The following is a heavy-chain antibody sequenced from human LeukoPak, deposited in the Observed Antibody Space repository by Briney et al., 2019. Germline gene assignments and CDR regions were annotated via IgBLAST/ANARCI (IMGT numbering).Heavy chain of an antibody. V-gene: IGHV3-48*01. CDR3: AREITYQHSSAYDY. CDR1: GFIFSSYS. D-gene: IGHD3-22*01. J-gene: IGHJ4*02. Sequence: GGSLRLSCVGSGFIFSSYSMNWVRQAPGKGLEWISYISSSSGTIYYADSVKGRFTISRDNAKNSLYLEMNSLRAEDTALYFCAREITYQHSSAYDYWGQGTRVTVSS. CDR2: ISSSSGTI.